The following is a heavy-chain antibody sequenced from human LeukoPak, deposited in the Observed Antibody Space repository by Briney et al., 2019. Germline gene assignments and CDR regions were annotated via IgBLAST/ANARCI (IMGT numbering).Heavy chain of an antibody. D-gene: IGHD5-24*01. V-gene: IGHV3-21*01. CDR2: ITDGGSYI. CDR3: VKEYNGYNGVFDY. CDR1: GFIFSTYS. J-gene: IGHJ4*02. Sequence: GGSLRLSCAASGFIFSTYSMDWVRQAPGKGLEWVSSITDGGSYIYYADSVKGRFTISRDNAKNSLYLQMNSLRAEDTAVYYCVKEYNGYNGVFDYWGQGTLVTVSS.